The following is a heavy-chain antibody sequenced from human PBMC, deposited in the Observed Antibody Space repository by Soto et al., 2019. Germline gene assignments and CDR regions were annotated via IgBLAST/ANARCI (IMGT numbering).Heavy chain of an antibody. V-gene: IGHV4-61*08. D-gene: IGHD2-15*01. J-gene: IGHJ6*02. CDR1: GDSVTSGDYY. CDR3: AKELVTSTDYGMDV. Sequence: SETLSLTCTVSGDSVTSGDYYWSWIRQPPGKGLEWIGYIYYSGNTNYSPSLKSRVAISLDTSHNQFSLKLSSVTAADTAVYFCAKELVTSTDYGMDVWGQGTTVTVSS. CDR2: IYYSGNT.